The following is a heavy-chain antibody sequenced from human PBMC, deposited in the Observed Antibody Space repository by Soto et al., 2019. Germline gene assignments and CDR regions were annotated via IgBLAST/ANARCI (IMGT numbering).Heavy chain of an antibody. CDR3: ARAALAWGPRGGAFDI. J-gene: IGHJ3*02. CDR2: IYYSGST. CDR1: GGSISSGGYY. D-gene: IGHD3-10*01. Sequence: QVQLQESGPGLVKPSQTLSLTCTVSGGSISSGGYYWSWIRQHPGKGLEWIGYIYYSGSTYYNPSLKSRVTISVDTSKNQFSLKLSSVTAADTAVYYCARAALAWGPRGGAFDIWGQGTMVTVSS. V-gene: IGHV4-31*03.